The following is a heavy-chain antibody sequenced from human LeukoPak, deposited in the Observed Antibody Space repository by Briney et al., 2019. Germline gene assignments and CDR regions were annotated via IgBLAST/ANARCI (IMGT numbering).Heavy chain of an antibody. CDR3: ARGPKRVGADY. D-gene: IGHD1-26*01. CDR2: INHSGST. Sequence: PSETLSLTCAVYGGSSSGYYWSWIRQPPGKGLEWIGEINHSGSTNYNPSLKSRVTISVDTSKNQFSLKLSSVTAADTAVYYCARGPKRVGADYWGQGTLVTVSS. CDR1: GGSSSGYY. V-gene: IGHV4-34*01. J-gene: IGHJ4*02.